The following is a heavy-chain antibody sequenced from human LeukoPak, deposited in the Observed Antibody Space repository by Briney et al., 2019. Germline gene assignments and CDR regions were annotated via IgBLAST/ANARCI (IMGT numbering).Heavy chain of an antibody. CDR1: GGSISSSSYY. CDR3: ARARYYDSSLPALNWFDP. V-gene: IGHV4-39*01. CDR2: IYYSGST. Sequence: SETLSLTCTVSGGSISSSSYYWGWIRQPPGKGLEWIGSIYYSGSTYYNPSLKSRVTISVDTSKNQFSLKLSSVTAADTAVYYCARARYYDSSLPALNWFDPWGQGTLVTVSS. D-gene: IGHD3-22*01. J-gene: IGHJ5*02.